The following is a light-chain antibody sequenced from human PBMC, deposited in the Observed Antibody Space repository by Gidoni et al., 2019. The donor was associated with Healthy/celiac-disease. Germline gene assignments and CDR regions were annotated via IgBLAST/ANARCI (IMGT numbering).Light chain of an antibody. CDR1: QSLLHSNGYNY. Sequence: DIVMTQSPLSLPVTPGEPASIACRSSQSLLHSNGYNYLDWYLQKPGQSPQLLIYLGSNRASGVPDRCSGSGSGTDVTLKISRVEAEDVCVYYCMQALQTPLFTFXPXTKVDIK. CDR3: MQALQTPLFT. V-gene: IGKV2-28*01. J-gene: IGKJ3*01. CDR2: LGS.